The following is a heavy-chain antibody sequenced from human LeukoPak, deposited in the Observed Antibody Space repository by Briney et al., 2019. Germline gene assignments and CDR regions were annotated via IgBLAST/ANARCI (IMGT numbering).Heavy chain of an antibody. CDR2: INPNSGGT. CDR3: ARDPSGYYYDSSGYYYFDY. J-gene: IGHJ4*02. CDR1: GYTFTGYY. V-gene: IGHV1-2*02. Sequence: ASVKVSCKASGYTFTGYYMHWVRQAPGQGLEWMGCINPNSGGTNYAQMFQGRVTMTRDTSISTAYMELSRLRSDDTAVYYCARDPSGYYYDSSGYYYFDYWGQGTLVTVSS. D-gene: IGHD3-22*01.